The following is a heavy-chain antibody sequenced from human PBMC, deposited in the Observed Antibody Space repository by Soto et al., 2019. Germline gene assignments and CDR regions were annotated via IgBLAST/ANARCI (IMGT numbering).Heavy chain of an antibody. CDR1: GFTFSSYA. J-gene: IGHJ6*02. D-gene: IGHD2-21*02. Sequence: EVQLLESGGGLVQPGGSLRLSCAASGFTFSSYAMSWVRQAPGKGLEWVSAISGSGGSTYYADSVKGRFTISRDNSKNTLDVQMNSLEAEDTAVYYCAKDLGVTHYYGMDVWGQGTTVTVSS. V-gene: IGHV3-23*01. CDR3: AKDLGVTHYYGMDV. CDR2: ISGSGGST.